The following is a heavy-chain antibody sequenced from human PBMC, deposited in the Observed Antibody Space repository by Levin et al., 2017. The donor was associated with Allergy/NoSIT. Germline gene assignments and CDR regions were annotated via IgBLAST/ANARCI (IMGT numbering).Heavy chain of an antibody. D-gene: IGHD3-16*01. Sequence: GESLKISCAASGFTFSSYAMHWVRQAPGKGLEWVAVIWNDGSNKYYADSVKGRFTISRDNSKNTLYLQMNSLRAEDTAVYYCARGRGIPIKNNWFDPWGQGTLVTVSS. CDR2: IWNDGSNK. CDR3: ARGRGIPIKNNWFDP. V-gene: IGHV3-33*01. CDR1: GFTFSSYA. J-gene: IGHJ5*02.